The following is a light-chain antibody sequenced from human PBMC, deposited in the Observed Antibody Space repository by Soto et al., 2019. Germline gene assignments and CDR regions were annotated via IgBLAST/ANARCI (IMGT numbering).Light chain of an antibody. J-gene: IGLJ2*01. CDR3: CSYAAINV. Sequence: QSVLTQPPSASGSPGQSVTISCTGTSSDIGTYDYVSWYQQHPGKAPKLIIYEVNKRPSGVPDRFSGSKSGNTASLTVSGLQAEDEADYYCCSYAAINVFGGGTKLTVL. CDR1: SSDIGTYDY. V-gene: IGLV2-8*01. CDR2: EVN.